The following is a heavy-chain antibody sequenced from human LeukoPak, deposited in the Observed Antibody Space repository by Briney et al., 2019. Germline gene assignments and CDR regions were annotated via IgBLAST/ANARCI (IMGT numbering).Heavy chain of an antibody. Sequence: KTSETLSLTCTVSGYSISSGYYWGWIRQPPGKGLEWIGSIYHSGSTYYNPSLKSRVIISVDTSKNQFSQKLSSVTAADTAVYYCARHWGVWVSGFEFWGQGALVTVSS. V-gene: IGHV4-38-2*02. CDR3: ARHWGVWVSGFEF. J-gene: IGHJ4*02. CDR1: GYSISSGYY. D-gene: IGHD3-16*01. CDR2: IYHSGST.